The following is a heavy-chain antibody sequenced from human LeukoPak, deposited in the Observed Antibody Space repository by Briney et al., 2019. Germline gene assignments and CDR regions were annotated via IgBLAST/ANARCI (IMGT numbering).Heavy chain of an antibody. J-gene: IGHJ4*02. CDR1: GDSISRHFYH. CDR3: ARQGDGGLDY. V-gene: IGHV4-39*01. D-gene: IGHD2-15*01. Sequence: SETLSLTCSVSGDSISRHFYHWTWLRQSPGEGLEWIGNIHNSGTTYYKSALKIRVTISVDTPNNHFALQLSSVTAADAAVYYCARQGDGGLDYWGQGTLVTVSS. CDR2: IHNSGTT.